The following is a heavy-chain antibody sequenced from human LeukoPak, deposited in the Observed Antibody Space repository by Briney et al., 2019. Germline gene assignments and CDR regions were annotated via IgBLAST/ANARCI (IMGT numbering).Heavy chain of an antibody. J-gene: IGHJ3*02. D-gene: IGHD3-10*01. Sequence: SETLSLTCTVSGVSISRYYWSWIRRPPGKGLEWIGYIDDSGNTNYNPSLKSQVTISVDKSKNQFSLKLSFVTAADTAMYYCARSDYNNSGSHTVFDAFDIWGQGTRVTVSS. CDR1: GVSISRYY. CDR3: ARSDYNNSGSHTVFDAFDI. V-gene: IGHV4-59*01. CDR2: IDDSGNT.